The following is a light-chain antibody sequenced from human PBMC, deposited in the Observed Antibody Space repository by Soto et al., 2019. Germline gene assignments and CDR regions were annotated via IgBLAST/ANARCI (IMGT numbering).Light chain of an antibody. CDR2: GAS. Sequence: EVGVTQARHTVFESKGESAALSCRASQTINNNVAWYQLKDGQVPRLVIYGASTRATDIPARFSGSGSGTEFTLTISSLQSEDFAEYHCQQYNNWPQTFGQGTKVDIK. V-gene: IGKV3-15*01. CDR3: QQYNNWPQT. CDR1: QTINNN. J-gene: IGKJ1*01.